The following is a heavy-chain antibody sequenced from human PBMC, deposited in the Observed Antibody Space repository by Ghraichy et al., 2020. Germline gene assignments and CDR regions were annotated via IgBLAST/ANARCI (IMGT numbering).Heavy chain of an antibody. CDR2: AYYRGTT. CDR1: GGSISSSSW. V-gene: IGHV4-4*02. D-gene: IGHD3-16*02. J-gene: IGHJ4*02. Sequence: SETLSLTCAVSGGSISSSSWWTWVRQSPEKGLEWIGEAYYRGTTKYNPSLKRRVTVSLDKARDFFSLEMTSVTAADTGVYYCARAGFFNRLSLDIDSWGQGILVTVSS. CDR3: ARAGFFNRLSLDIDS.